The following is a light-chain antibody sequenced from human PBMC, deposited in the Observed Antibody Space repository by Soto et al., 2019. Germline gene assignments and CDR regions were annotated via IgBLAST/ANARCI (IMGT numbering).Light chain of an antibody. J-gene: IGLJ1*01. CDR3: SSYTSSSTL. CDR1: SIDVGGYNY. CDR2: DVS. Sequence: SVLTQPASVSGSPGQSVPISCTGTSIDVGGYNYVSWYQQHPGKAPKLMIYDVSNRPSGVSNRFSGSKSGNTASLTISGLQAEDEADYYCSSYTSSSTLFGTGTKVTVL. V-gene: IGLV2-14*01.